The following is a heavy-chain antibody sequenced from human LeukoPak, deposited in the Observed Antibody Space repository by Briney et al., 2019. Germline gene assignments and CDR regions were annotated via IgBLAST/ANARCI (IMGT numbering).Heavy chain of an antibody. CDR2: INHSGST. CDR1: GGSFSGYY. D-gene: IGHD3-3*01. Sequence: SETLSLTCAVYGGSFSGYYWSWIRQPPGKGLEWVGEINHSGSTNYNPSLTSGVTISVDTSKNQFSLKLSSVTAADTAVYYCARLLGRVTIFGVVIKQYGMDVWGQGTTVTVSS. J-gene: IGHJ6*02. CDR3: ARLLGRVTIFGVVIKQYGMDV. V-gene: IGHV4-34*01.